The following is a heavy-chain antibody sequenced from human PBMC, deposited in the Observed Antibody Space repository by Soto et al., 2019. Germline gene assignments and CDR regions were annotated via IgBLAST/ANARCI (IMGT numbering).Heavy chain of an antibody. CDR1: GFTFSSYG. CDR3: ARDSRPLRLGELCGY. J-gene: IGHJ4*02. CDR2: IWYDGSNK. V-gene: IGHV3-33*01. Sequence: QVQLVESGGGVVQPGRSLRLSCAASGFTFSSYGMHWVRQAPGKGLEWVAVIWYDGSNKYYADSVKGRFTISRDNSKNTLYLQMNSLRAEDTAVYYCARDSRPLRLGELCGYWGQGTLVTVSS. D-gene: IGHD3-16*01.